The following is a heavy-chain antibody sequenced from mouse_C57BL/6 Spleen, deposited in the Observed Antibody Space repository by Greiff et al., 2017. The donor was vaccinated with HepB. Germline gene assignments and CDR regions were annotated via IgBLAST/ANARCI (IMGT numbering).Heavy chain of an antibody. V-gene: IGHV1-26*01. CDR2: INPNNGGT. CDR1: GYTFTDYY. D-gene: IGHD1-1*01. Sequence: EVQLQQSGPELVKPGASVKISCKASGYTFTDYYMNWVKQSHGKSLEWIGDINPNNGGTSYNQKFKGKATLTVDKSSSTAYMELRSLTSEDSAVYYCARGRYGSSYDWYFDVWGTGTTVTVSS. J-gene: IGHJ1*03. CDR3: ARGRYGSSYDWYFDV.